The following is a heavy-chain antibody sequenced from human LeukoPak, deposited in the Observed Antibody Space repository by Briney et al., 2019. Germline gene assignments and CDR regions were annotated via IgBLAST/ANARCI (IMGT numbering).Heavy chain of an antibody. CDR1: GFTASSNY. D-gene: IGHD6-19*01. Sequence: PGGSLRLSCAASGFTASSNYMSWVRQAPGKGLEWVSVIYSGGITYYADSVKGRFTISRDNSKNTLYLQMNSLRAEDTAVYYCARIAVAGTGVDYWGQGTLVTVSS. CDR3: ARIAVAGTGVDY. V-gene: IGHV3-53*01. CDR2: IYSGGIT. J-gene: IGHJ4*02.